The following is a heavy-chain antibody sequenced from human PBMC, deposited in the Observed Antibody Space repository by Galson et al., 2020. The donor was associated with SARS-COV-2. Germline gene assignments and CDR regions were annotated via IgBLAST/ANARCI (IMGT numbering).Heavy chain of an antibody. J-gene: IGHJ5*02. CDR2: IRQDGREQ. CDR1: GFTFTNHW. CDR3: AREDDSSGSLGDL. Sequence: TGGSLRLSCAASGFTFTNHWMHWVRHAPRKGLEWVANIRQDGREQFYVDSVKGRFTISRDNAKKSLFLQMNSLRAEDTAVYYCAREDDSSGSLGDLWGQGTLVTVSS. D-gene: IGHD3-22*01. V-gene: IGHV3-7*01.